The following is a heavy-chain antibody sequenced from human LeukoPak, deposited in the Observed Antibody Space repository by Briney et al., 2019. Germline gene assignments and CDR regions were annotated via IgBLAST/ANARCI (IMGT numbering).Heavy chain of an antibody. J-gene: IGHJ4*02. V-gene: IGHV4-59*01. D-gene: IGHD1-26*01. CDR3: AREYSGSYNY. CDR2: IYYSGST. Sequence: KPSETLSLTCTVSGGSISSYYWSWIRQPPGKGLEWIGYIYYSGSTNYNPSLKSRVTISVDTSRNQFSLKLSSETAADTAVYYCAREYSGSYNYWGQGTLVTVSS. CDR1: GGSISSYY.